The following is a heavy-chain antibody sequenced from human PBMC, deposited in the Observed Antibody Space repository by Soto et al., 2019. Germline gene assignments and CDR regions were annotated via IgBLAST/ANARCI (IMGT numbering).Heavy chain of an antibody. CDR3: ARGGITMVRAPQHNVYGMDV. CDR2: IIPIFGTA. J-gene: IGHJ6*02. D-gene: IGHD3-10*01. V-gene: IGHV1-69*01. Sequence: QVQLVQSGAEVKKPGSSVKVSCKASGGTFSSYAISWVRQAPGQGLEWMGGIIPIFGTANYAQKFQGRVTITADESTSTAYMELSSLRSEDTAVYYCARGGITMVRAPQHNVYGMDVWGQGTTVTVSS. CDR1: GGTFSSYA.